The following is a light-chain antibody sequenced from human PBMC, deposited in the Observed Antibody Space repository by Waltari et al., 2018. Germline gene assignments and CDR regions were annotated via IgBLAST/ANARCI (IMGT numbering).Light chain of an antibody. J-gene: IGKJ4*01. CDR3: QQYNNWPPLT. CDR1: QSVSST. Sequence: EIVMTQTPATLSVSPGERAPLSCRASQSVSSTLAWYQQKPGQAPRLLIYDASTRDTGIPDRFSGSGSGTEFTLTISSLQSEDFAFYYCQQYNNWPPLTFGRGTKMEIK. V-gene: IGKV3-15*01. CDR2: DAS.